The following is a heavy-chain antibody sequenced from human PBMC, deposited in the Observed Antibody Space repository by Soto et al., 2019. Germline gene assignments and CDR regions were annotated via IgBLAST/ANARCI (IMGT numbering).Heavy chain of an antibody. Sequence: QVQLQESGPRLVKPSQTLSLTCTVSVGSILSGAYHWNWIRQHPGKGLDWIGYIYFNGDTSYNSSLESRVNISLVTSKNQFSLRLTSVTAADTAVYYCARGSAGRFLGVYYGVDVWGQGTTVTVSS. CDR2: IYFNGDT. J-gene: IGHJ6*02. CDR3: ARGSAGRFLGVYYGVDV. V-gene: IGHV4-31*02. CDR1: VGSILSGAYH. D-gene: IGHD3-3*01.